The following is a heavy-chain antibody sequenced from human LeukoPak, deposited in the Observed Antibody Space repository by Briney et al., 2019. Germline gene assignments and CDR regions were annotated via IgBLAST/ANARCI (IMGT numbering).Heavy chain of an antibody. CDR2: IDSDGSST. CDR1: GFTFSSYW. J-gene: IGHJ4*02. V-gene: IGHV3-74*01. CDR3: ARDASSARADY. Sequence: GSLRLSCAASGFTFSSYWMHWVRQAPGKGLVWVSRIDSDGSSTTYADSVKGRFTISRDNAKNTLYLQMNSLRAEDTAVYFCARDASSARADYWGQGTLVTVSS. D-gene: IGHD3-16*02.